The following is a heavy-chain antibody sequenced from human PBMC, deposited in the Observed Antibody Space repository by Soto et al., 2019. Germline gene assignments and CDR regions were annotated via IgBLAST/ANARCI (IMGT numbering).Heavy chain of an antibody. D-gene: IGHD3-3*01. CDR2: IIPIFGTA. CDR3: ARGEYDFWSGYYTRWFDP. Sequence: GASVKVSCKASGGTFSRYAISWVRQAPGQGLEWMGGIIPIFGTANYAQKFQGRVTITADESTSTAYMELSSLRSEDTAVYYCARGEYDFWSGYYTRWFDPWGQGTLVTVSS. J-gene: IGHJ5*02. V-gene: IGHV1-69*13. CDR1: GGTFSRYA.